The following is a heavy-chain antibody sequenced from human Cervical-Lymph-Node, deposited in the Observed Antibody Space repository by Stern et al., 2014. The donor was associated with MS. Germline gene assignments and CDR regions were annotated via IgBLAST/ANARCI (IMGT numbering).Heavy chain of an antibody. CDR1: GYTFTGYG. D-gene: IGHD2-2*01. CDR3: ARDSSPARDYYYGMDV. V-gene: IGHV1-18*04. Sequence: QVQLVESGAEVKKPGASVKVSCKASGYTFTGYGINWVRQAPGQGLEWMGWSSTYNGNTHYAQNLLGRVTMTTDTSTSTADMELRSLRSDDTAVYYCARDSSPARDYYYGMDVWGQGTTVTVSS. CDR2: SSTYNGNT. J-gene: IGHJ6*02.